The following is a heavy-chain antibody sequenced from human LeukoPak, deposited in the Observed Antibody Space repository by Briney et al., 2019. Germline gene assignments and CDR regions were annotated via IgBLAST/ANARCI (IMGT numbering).Heavy chain of an antibody. CDR3: VNSGFHP. D-gene: IGHD3-10*01. CDR2: IHYDGTNE. V-gene: IGHV3-30*02. J-gene: IGHJ5*02. Sequence: SGGSLRLSCAASGFTFSSYGMHWVRQAPGKGLEWVAYIHYDGTNEYYADSVKGRFTISRDNFKNTLSLQMNGLRVEDAALYYCVNSGFHPWGQGTLVTVSS. CDR1: GFTFSSYG.